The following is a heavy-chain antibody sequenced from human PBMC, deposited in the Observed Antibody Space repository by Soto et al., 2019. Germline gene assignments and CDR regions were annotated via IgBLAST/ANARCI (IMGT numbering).Heavy chain of an antibody. CDR2: IIPIFGTA. CDR1: GGTFSSYA. V-gene: IGHV1-69*01. CDR3: AREQPGYSGYEVYYYYYGMDV. J-gene: IGHJ6*02. Sequence: QVQLVQSGAEVKKPGSSVKVSCKASGGTFSSYAISWVRQAPGQGLEWMGGIIPIFGTANYAQKFQGRVTITADESTSTAYMELSSLRSEDTAVYYCAREQPGYSGYEVYYYYYGMDVWGQGTTVTVSS. D-gene: IGHD5-12*01.